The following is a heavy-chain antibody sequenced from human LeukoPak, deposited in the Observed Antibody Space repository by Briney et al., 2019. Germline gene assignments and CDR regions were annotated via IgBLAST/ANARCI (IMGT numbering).Heavy chain of an antibody. J-gene: IGHJ5*02. CDR3: ATDMRGGSSSSPA. CDR2: ISYDGSNK. V-gene: IGHV3-30*04. Sequence: GGSLRLSCAASGFTFSSYAMHWVRQAPGKGLEWVTFISYDGSNKNYADSVKGRFTISRDNFKNTLYLQMNSLRVQDTAVYYCATDMRGGSSSSPAWGQGTLVTVSS. CDR1: GFTFSSYA. D-gene: IGHD6-6*01.